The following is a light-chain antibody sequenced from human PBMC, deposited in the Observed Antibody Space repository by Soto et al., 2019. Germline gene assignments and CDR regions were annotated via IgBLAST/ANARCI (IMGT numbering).Light chain of an antibody. CDR3: QQYCSSPSFT. J-gene: IGKJ3*01. Sequence: EIVLTQSPGTLSLSPGERATLSCRASQSVSSSYFAWYQQKPGQAPRLLIYSASGRATGIPDRFSGSGSGTDFTLTISRLEPEDFAVYYCQQYCSSPSFTFGPGTKVDIK. CDR2: SAS. V-gene: IGKV3-20*01. CDR1: QSVSSSY.